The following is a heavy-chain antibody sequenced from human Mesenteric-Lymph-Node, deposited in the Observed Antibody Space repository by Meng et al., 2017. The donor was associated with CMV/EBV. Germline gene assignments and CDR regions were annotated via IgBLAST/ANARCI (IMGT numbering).Heavy chain of an antibody. CDR3: ASFPGYSSSWEYYYYGMDV. CDR1: GFTFSSYS. J-gene: IGHJ6*02. V-gene: IGHV3-48*04. D-gene: IGHD6-13*01. Sequence: ETLSLTCAASGFTFSSYSMNWVRQAPGKGLEWVSYISSSSSTIYYADSVKGRFTISRDNAKNSLYLQMNSLRAEDTAVYYCASFPGYSSSWEYYYYGMDVWGQGTTVTVSS. CDR2: ISSSSSTI.